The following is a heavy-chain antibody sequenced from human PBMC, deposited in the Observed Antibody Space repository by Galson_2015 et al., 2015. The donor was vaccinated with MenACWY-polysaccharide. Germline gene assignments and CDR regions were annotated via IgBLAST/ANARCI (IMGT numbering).Heavy chain of an antibody. V-gene: IGHV3-7*03. D-gene: IGHD2-2*03. J-gene: IGHJ4*02. CDR2: IKQDGSAI. CDR3: AGGSGYLIDD. CDR1: GFTFSTYW. Sequence: SLRLSCAASGFTFSTYWMNWVRQAPGKGLEWVAIIKQDGSAIHYMDSVRGRFTISRDNAKNSLFLQMNGLRTEDTAVYYCAGGSGYLIDDWGQGTLVTVSS.